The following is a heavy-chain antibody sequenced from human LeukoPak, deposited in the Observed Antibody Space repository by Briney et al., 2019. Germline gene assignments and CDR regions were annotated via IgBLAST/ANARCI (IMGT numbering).Heavy chain of an antibody. CDR3: ARDGYGDSSFDN. CDR2: ISRSSSTI. J-gene: IGHJ4*02. CDR1: GFTFSGYA. Sequence: PGGSLRLSCAASGFTFSGYAMNWVRQAPGEGLEWVSKISRSSSTIYYTDSGKGRFTISRDNAKNSLYLQMNSLRVEDTAVYYCARDGYGDSSFDNWGQGTLVTVSS. V-gene: IGHV3-48*04. D-gene: IGHD4-17*01.